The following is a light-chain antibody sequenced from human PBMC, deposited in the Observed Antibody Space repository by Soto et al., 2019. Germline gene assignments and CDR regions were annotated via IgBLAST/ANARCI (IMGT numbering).Light chain of an antibody. CDR1: SSDVGGYNY. CDR3: CSFAGSFVI. Sequence: QSALTQPRSVSGSPGQSVTISCTGISSDVGGYNYVSWYQQYPGKAPKLMIYDVNKRPSGVPDRFSGSKSGNTASLTISGLQADDEADYYCCSFAGSFVIFGEGTKLTVL. V-gene: IGLV2-11*01. CDR2: DVN. J-gene: IGLJ2*01.